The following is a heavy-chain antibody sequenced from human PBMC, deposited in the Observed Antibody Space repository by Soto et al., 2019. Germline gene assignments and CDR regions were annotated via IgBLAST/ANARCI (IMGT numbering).Heavy chain of an antibody. V-gene: IGHV1-69*06. CDR2: IIPIFGTA. J-gene: IGHJ5*01. Sequence: GASVKVSCKASGGTFISYAISWVRQAPGQGLEWMGGIIPIFGTANYAQKFQGRVTITADKSTSTAYMELSSLRSEDTAVYYCARGRGLAPPNSFNTWVHGTLVTVSS. CDR3: ARGRGLAPPNSFNT. CDR1: GGTFISYA.